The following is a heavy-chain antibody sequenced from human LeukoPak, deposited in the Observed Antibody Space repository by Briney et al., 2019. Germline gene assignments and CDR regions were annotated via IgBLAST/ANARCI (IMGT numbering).Heavy chain of an antibody. D-gene: IGHD3-22*01. J-gene: IGHJ2*01. Sequence: SETLSLTCTVSGGSISSYYWSWIRQPPRKGLEWIGYIYYSGSTNYNPSLKSRVTISVDTSKNQFSLKLSSVTAADTAVYYCARGAYYYDSSGYYYGRYFDLWGRGTLVTVSS. CDR3: ARGAYYYDSSGYYYGRYFDL. V-gene: IGHV4-59*01. CDR1: GGSISSYY. CDR2: IYYSGST.